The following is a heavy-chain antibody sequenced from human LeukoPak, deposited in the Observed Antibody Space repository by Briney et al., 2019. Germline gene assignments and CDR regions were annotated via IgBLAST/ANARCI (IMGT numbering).Heavy chain of an antibody. CDR3: AELGITMIGGV. V-gene: IGHV3-48*03. CDR1: GFTLSSYE. D-gene: IGHD3-10*02. J-gene: IGHJ6*04. Sequence: GESLRLSFAASGFTLSSYEMNWVRQAPGKVLEWVSYISSSGSTIYYADSVKGRFTISRDNAKSSLYLQMNSLRAEDTAVYYCAELGITMIGGVWGKGTTVTISS. CDR2: ISSSGSTI.